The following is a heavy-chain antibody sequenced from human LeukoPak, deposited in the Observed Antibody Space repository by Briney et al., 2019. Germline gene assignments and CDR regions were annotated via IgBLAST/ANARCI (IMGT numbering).Heavy chain of an antibody. D-gene: IGHD3-3*01. CDR1: GYTFTGYY. CDR3: AAGFLSERGSYYFDY. CDR2: INPNSGGT. V-gene: IGHV1-2*02. J-gene: IGHJ4*02. Sequence: ASVKVSCKASGYTFTGYYMHWVRQAPGQGLEWMGWINPNSGGTNYAQKFQGRVTMTRDTSISTAYMELSRLRSDDTAVYYCAAGFLSERGSYYFDYWGQGTLVTVSS.